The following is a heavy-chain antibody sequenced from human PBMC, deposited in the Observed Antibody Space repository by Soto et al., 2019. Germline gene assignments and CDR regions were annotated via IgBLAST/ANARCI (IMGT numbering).Heavy chain of an antibody. V-gene: IGHV3-9*01. CDR3: AKSGVISLYYNYRDV. CDR1: GFTFDDYA. CDR2: INWKRDSL. J-gene: IGHJ6*03. Sequence: EVQLVESGGGLVQPGRSLRLSCAASGFTFDDYAMHWIRQAPGKGLEWVSGINWKRDSLGYAVSVKGRFTISRDNAKNSLYLQMNSLRPEDTALYYCAKSGVISLYYNYRDVWGKGTTVTVSS. D-gene: IGHD7-27*01.